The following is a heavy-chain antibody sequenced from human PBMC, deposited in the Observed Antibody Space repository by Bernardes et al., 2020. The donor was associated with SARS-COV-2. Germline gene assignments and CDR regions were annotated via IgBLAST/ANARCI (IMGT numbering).Heavy chain of an antibody. CDR1: GFTFNTAW. D-gene: IGHD2-21*01. J-gene: IGHJ4*02. Sequence: GGSLRLSCAASGFTFNTAWMNWVRQAPGKGLEWVGRIRSKTAGGTIDYAAPVKGRFSISRDDSTNRVYLQMSSLKTEDTGVYYCTTEVIEDADYWGQGTLVTVSS. CDR3: TTEVIEDADY. CDR2: IRSKTAGGTI. V-gene: IGHV3-15*07.